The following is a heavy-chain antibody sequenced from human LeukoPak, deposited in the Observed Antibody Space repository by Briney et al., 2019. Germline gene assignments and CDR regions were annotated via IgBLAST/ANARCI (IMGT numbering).Heavy chain of an antibody. V-gene: IGHV3-43D*03. CDR3: AKEPYFDL. CDR2: ITWDGGKT. J-gene: IGHJ2*01. CDR1: GFTFDDYA. Sequence: GRSLRLSCAASGFTFDDYAMHWVRQAPGKGLEWVSLITWDGGKTYYADSVKGRFTISRDNSKNSLYLQMNSRRAEDTALYYCAKEPYFDLWGRGTLVTVSS.